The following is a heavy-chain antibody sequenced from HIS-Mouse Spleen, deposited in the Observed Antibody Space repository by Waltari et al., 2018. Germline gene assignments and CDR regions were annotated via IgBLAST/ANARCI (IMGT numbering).Heavy chain of an antibody. CDR3: AVYGSGSPFDY. CDR2: IKPNMGGK. Sequence: QVQLVQSGAEVKKPGASVKVSCKASGYTFTGYYMHWVRQAPGQGLEGMGRIKPNMGGKNYAQKFQGRVTMTRDTSSSTAYMELGRLRSDDTAVYYCAVYGSGSPFDYWGQGTLVTVSS. D-gene: IGHD3-10*01. CDR1: GYTFTGYY. V-gene: IGHV1-2*02. J-gene: IGHJ4*02.